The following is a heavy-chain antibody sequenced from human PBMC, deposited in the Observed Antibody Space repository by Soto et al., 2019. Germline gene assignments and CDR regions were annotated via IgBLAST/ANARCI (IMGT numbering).Heavy chain of an antibody. D-gene: IGHD6-13*01. Sequence: QVQLVESGGGVVQPGNSLRLSCAGSGFPFSAEAMHWVRQAPGKGLEWVAAISYDGNNKNHADSVKGRFTVSRDNTKNTLYLQIYSLRPEDTAVYYCARDYSSGWCLDNWGQGSLVTVSS. CDR2: ISYDGNNK. CDR1: GFPFSAEA. J-gene: IGHJ4*02. V-gene: IGHV3-30-3*01. CDR3: ARDYSSGWCLDN.